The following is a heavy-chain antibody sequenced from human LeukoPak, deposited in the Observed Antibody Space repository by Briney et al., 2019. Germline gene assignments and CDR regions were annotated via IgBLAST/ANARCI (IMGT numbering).Heavy chain of an antibody. V-gene: IGHV1-58*02. J-gene: IGHJ3*02. D-gene: IGHD3-22*01. Sequence: GTSVKVSCKASGFTFTSSAMQWVRQARGQRLEWIGWIVVGSGNTNYAQKFQERVTITRDMATSTAYMELSSLRSEDTVVYYCAARSSGYYYVHVAFDIWGQGTMVTVSS. CDR2: IVVGSGNT. CDR1: GFTFTSSA. CDR3: AARSSGYYYVHVAFDI.